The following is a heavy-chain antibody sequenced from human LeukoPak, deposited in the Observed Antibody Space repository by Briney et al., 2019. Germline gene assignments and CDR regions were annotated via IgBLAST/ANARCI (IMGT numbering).Heavy chain of an antibody. CDR3: EKGYGDFRVEGRDFHS. CDR1: DGSITNYD. CDR2: VHYSGAA. D-gene: IGHD4-17*01. J-gene: IGHJ4*02. V-gene: IGHV4-59*01. Sequence: PSETLSLTCTVSDGSITNYDWSWVRQPPGKGLEFIGHVHYSGAANYNPSLKSRVTISIDTSKKHFFLQLKSVTAADTAVYYCEKGYGDFRVEGRDFHSWGQGTLVTVSS.